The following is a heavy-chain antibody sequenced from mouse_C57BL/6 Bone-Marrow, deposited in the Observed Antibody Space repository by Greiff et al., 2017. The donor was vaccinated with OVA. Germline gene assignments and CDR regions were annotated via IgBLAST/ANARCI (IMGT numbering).Heavy chain of an antibody. V-gene: IGHV5-12*01. CDR3: ARHEEDYDAWFAY. D-gene: IGHD2-4*01. J-gene: IGHJ3*01. Sequence: EVHLVESGGGLVQPGGSLKLSCAASGFTFSDYYMYWVRQTPEKRLEWVAYISNGCGSTYYPDTVKGRFTISRDNAKNTLYLQMNRLKSEDTAMYYCARHEEDYDAWFAYWGQGTLVTVSA. CDR1: GFTFSDYY. CDR2: ISNGCGST.